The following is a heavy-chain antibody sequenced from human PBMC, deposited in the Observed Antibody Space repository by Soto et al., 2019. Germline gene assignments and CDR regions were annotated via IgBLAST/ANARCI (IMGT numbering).Heavy chain of an antibody. V-gene: IGHV3-33*01. J-gene: IGHJ4*02. Sequence: QVQLVESWGGVVQPGRSLRLSCVVSQFTFSDYGMHWIRQAPDQGLEWLGTIWYDGSKKIYGDSVRGRFTIFRDNSKNTLYLQMNSLRVEDTAVYYCVRDTYDTSADYWGRGSLVIVSP. D-gene: IGHD3-22*01. CDR3: VRDTYDTSADY. CDR1: QFTFSDYG. CDR2: IWYDGSKK.